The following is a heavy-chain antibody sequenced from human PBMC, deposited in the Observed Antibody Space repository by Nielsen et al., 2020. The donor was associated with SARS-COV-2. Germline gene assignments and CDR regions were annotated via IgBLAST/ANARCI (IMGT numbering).Heavy chain of an antibody. D-gene: IGHD3/OR15-3a*01. Sequence: GESLKISCAASGFTFSDFGMHWVRQAPGKGPEWVATVWNGGTRTLYLDFVERRFTISRDDSKETLYLQMNRLRVEDSAVYYCSRGPTNFGLVYYYFDSWGQGTLVTVSS. CDR1: GFTFSDFG. J-gene: IGHJ4*02. V-gene: IGHV3-33*01. CDR2: VWNGGTRT. CDR3: SRGPTNFGLVYYYFDS.